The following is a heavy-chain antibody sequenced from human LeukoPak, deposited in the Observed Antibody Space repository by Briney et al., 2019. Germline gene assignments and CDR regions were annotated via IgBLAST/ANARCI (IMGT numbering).Heavy chain of an antibody. V-gene: IGHV4-34*01. J-gene: IGHJ4*02. CDR2: INHSGST. CDR3: ARGYLAYYDSSGYVPYYFDY. Sequence: PSETLSLTCAVYGGSLSGYYWSWIGQPPGKGLEWIGEINHSGSTNYNPSLKSRVTISVDTSKNQFSLKLSSVTAADTAVYYCARGYLAYYDSSGYVPYYFDYWGQATLVTVSS. D-gene: IGHD3-22*01. CDR1: GGSLSGYY.